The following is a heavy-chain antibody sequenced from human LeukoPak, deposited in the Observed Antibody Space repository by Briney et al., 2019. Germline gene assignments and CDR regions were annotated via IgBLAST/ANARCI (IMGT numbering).Heavy chain of an antibody. J-gene: IGHJ4*02. CDR1: GYTLTELS. Sequence: ASVKVSCKVSGYTLTELSMHWVRQAPGKGLEWMGGFDPEDGETIYAQKFQGRVTITRNTSISTACMELSSLRSEDTAVYYCAREDFYDSGSNDYWGQGTLVTVSS. V-gene: IGHV1-24*01. D-gene: IGHD3-22*01. CDR2: FDPEDGET. CDR3: AREDFYDSGSNDY.